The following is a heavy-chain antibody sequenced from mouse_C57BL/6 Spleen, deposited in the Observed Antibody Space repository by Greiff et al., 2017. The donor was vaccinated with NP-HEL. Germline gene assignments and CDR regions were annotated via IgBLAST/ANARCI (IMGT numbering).Heavy chain of an antibody. V-gene: IGHV1-82*01. CDR1: GYAFSSSW. CDR3: ARASTMVTTGGKLRYAMDY. Sequence: VQLQQSGPELVKPGASVKISCKASGYAFSSSWMNWVKQRPGKGLEWIGRIYPGDGDTNYNGKFKGKATLTADKSSSPAYMQLSSLTSEDSAVYFCARASTMVTTGGKLRYAMDYWGQGTSVTVSS. J-gene: IGHJ4*01. CDR2: IYPGDGDT. D-gene: IGHD2-2*01.